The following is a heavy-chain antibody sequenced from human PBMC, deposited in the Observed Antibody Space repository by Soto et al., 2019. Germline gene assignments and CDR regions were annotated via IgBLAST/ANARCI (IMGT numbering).Heavy chain of an antibody. Sequence: SETLSLTCTVSGRPVSSGGYYWTWIRQHPGRGLEWIGYIYHIGSPYYNPSLENRVTISLDTSKNQFSLNLTSVTAADTAIYYCVRDRALDSSGHWFDTWGQGTLVTVS. CDR2: IYHIGSP. CDR3: VRDRALDSSGHWFDT. CDR1: GRPVSSGGYY. V-gene: IGHV4-31*03. J-gene: IGHJ5*02. D-gene: IGHD3-22*01.